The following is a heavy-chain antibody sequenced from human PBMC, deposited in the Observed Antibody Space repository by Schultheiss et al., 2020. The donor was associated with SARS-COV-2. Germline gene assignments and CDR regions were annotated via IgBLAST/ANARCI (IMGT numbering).Heavy chain of an antibody. CDR3: TSSYNANYYYYGMDV. CDR1: GFTFSNAW. J-gene: IGHJ6*02. Sequence: GGSLRLSCAASGFTFSNAWMSWVRQAPGKGLEWVAVISYDGSNKYYADSVKGRFTVSRDNAKNTAYLQMNSLKTEDTAVYYCTSSYNANYYYYGMDVWGQGTTVTVSS. CDR2: ISYDGSNK. V-gene: IGHV3-30*03. D-gene: IGHD1-26*01.